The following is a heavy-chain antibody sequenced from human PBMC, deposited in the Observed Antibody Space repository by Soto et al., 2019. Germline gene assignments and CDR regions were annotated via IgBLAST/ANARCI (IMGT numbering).Heavy chain of an antibody. V-gene: IGHV4-30-2*01. Sequence: QLQLQESGSGLVKPSQTLSLTCAVSGGSISSGGYSWSWIRQPPGKGLEWIGYIYHSGSTYYNPSLKRRVTISVDRSKNQFSLKLSSVTAADTAGYYWAAGGGLPRYYWGQGTLVTVSS. D-gene: IGHD1-26*01. J-gene: IGHJ4*02. CDR1: GGSISSGGYS. CDR3: AAGGGLPRYY. CDR2: IYHSGST.